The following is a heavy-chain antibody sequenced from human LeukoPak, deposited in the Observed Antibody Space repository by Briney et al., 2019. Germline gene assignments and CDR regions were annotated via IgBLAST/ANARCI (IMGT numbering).Heavy chain of an antibody. D-gene: IGHD1-1*01. CDR3: ARGPTPRVWMNYYYYMDV. J-gene: IGHJ6*03. Sequence: GGSLRLSCAASGFTFSSYAMHWVRQAPGKGLEWVAVISYDGSNKYYADSVKGRFTISRDNSKNTLYLQMNSLRAEDTAVYYCARGPTPRVWMNYYYYMDVWGKGTTVTVSS. CDR2: ISYDGSNK. V-gene: IGHV3-30*04. CDR1: GFTFSSYA.